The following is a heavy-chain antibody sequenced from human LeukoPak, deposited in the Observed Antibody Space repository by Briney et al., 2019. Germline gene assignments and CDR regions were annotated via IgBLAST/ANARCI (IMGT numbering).Heavy chain of an antibody. CDR3: TRDGPSGSSYYYYYMDV. V-gene: IGHV3-49*04. D-gene: IGHD1-26*01. CDR1: GFTFGDYA. J-gene: IGHJ6*03. Sequence: GGSLRLSCTASGFTFGDYAMSWVRQAPGKGLEWVGFIRSKAYGGTTEYAASVKGRFTISRDDSKSIAYLQMNSLKTEDTAVYYCTRDGPSGSSYYYYYMDVWGKGTTVTVPS. CDR2: IRSKAYGGTT.